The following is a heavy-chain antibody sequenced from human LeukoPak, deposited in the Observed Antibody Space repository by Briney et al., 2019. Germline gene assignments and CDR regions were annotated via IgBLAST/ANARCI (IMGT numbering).Heavy chain of an antibody. CDR1: GYTFTGYY. D-gene: IGHD3-16*01. CDR2: INPNSGGT. V-gene: IGHV1-2*02. CDR3: ARDFRHRVALGASIDIIGYLDY. Sequence: ASVKVSCKASGYTFTGYYMHWVRQAPGQGLEWMGWINPNSGGTNSARKFQGRVTMTRDTSISTVYMELSRLTSDDTAVYYCARDFRHRVALGASIDIIGYLDYWGQGILVTVSS. J-gene: IGHJ4*02.